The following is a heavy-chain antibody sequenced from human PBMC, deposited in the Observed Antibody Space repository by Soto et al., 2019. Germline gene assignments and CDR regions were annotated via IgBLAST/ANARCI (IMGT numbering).Heavy chain of an antibody. J-gene: IGHJ4*02. Sequence: PSETLSLTCTVSGGSISSYYWSWIRQPPGKGLEWIGYIYYSGSTYYNPSLKSRVTISVDTSKNQFSLKLSSVTSADTAVYYCARVPRNPLRYSFAYWGQGTLVTVSS. CDR2: IYYSGST. D-gene: IGHD5-12*01. V-gene: IGHV4-59*08. CDR3: ARVPRNPLRYSFAY. CDR1: GGSISSYY.